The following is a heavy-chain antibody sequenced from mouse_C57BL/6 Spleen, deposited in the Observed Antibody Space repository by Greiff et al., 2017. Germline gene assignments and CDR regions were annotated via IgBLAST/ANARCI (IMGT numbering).Heavy chain of an antibody. J-gene: IGHJ3*01. Sequence: VQLQQSGPGLVAPSQSLSITCTVSGFSLTSYGVDWVRQSPGKGLEWLGVIWGVGSTNYNSALKSRLSISKDNSKSQVFLKMNSLQTDDTAMYYCASLNDLFAYWGQGTLVTVSA. V-gene: IGHV2-6*01. D-gene: IGHD1-3*01. CDR2: IWGVGST. CDR3: ASLNDLFAY. CDR1: GFSLTSYG.